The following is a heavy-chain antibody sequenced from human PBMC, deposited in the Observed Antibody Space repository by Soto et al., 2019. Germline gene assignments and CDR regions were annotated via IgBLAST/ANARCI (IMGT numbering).Heavy chain of an antibody. V-gene: IGHV3-23*01. CDR1: GFTFTNYA. CDR3: ATRMYSTSWYYFVS. J-gene: IGHJ4*02. Sequence: EVQLLESGGGFVQPGGSLRLSCAASGFTFTNYALSWVRQAPGKGLEWVSTIGGGSGSTSYADSVKGRFSISRENSKNTLYLQMSSLRAEDPGLYYCATRMYSTSWYYFVSWGQGTLVTVSS. CDR2: IGGGSGST. D-gene: IGHD6-13*01.